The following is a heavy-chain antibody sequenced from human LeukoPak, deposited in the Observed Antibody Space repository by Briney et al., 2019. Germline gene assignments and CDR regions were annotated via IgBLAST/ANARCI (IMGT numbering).Heavy chain of an antibody. CDR1: GFTFSSYA. CDR3: AKDLGDGYNKPEDY. CDR2: ISGSGGST. Sequence: GGSLRLSCAASGFTFSSYAMSWVRQAPGKGLEWVSAISGSGGSTYYADSVKGRFTISRDNSKNTLYLQRNSLRAEDTAVYYCAKDLGDGYNKPEDYWGQGTLVTVSS. J-gene: IGHJ4*02. D-gene: IGHD5-12*01. V-gene: IGHV3-23*01.